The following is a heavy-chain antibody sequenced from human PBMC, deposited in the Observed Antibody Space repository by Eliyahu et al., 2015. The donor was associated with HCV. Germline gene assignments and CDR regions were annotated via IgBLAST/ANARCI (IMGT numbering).Heavy chain of an antibody. Sequence: QVQLVQSGAEVXKPGASVKVSCKVSGYTLTXLSXHXVRQAPGKGLXWMGGFVPEDGETXYAQKFQGRVTMTEXTSTDTAYMELSSLRSEDTAVYYCATDGRPSGYDDGDYYYGMDVWGQGTTVTVSS. J-gene: IGHJ6*02. V-gene: IGHV1-24*01. CDR3: ATDGRPSGYDDGDYYYGMDV. D-gene: IGHD5-12*01. CDR2: FVPEDGET. CDR1: GYTLTXLS.